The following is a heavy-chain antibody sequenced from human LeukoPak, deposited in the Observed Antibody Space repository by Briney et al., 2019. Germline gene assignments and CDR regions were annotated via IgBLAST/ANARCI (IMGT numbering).Heavy chain of an antibody. Sequence: GGSLRLSCAASGFTFRTCGMHWVRQAPCKGLEWVAIDGTNTYYADSVKGRFTISRDNSKNTLYLQMNSLRAEDTAVYYCARESYTFDYWGQGTLVTVSS. V-gene: IGHV3-30*02. CDR2: DGTNT. CDR1: GFTFRTCG. CDR3: ARESYTFDY. J-gene: IGHJ4*02. D-gene: IGHD3-10*01.